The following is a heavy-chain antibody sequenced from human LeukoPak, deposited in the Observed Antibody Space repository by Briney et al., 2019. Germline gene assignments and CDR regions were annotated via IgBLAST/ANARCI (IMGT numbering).Heavy chain of an antibody. D-gene: IGHD2-2*02. CDR1: GGSISSSSYY. J-gene: IGHJ6*03. CDR2: IYYSGST. CDR3: ARVALLYPVVPAAIYPYYYYYYMDV. Sequence: SETLSLTCTVSGGSISSSSYYWGWIRQPPGKGLEWIGSIYYSGSTYYNPSLKSRVTISVDTSKNQFSLKLSSVTAADTAVYYCARVALLYPVVPAAIYPYYYYYYMDVWGKGTTVTVSS. V-gene: IGHV4-39*07.